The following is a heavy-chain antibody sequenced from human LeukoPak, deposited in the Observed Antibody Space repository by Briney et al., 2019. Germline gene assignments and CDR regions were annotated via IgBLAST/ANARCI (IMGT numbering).Heavy chain of an antibody. J-gene: IGHJ4*02. Sequence: PGGSLRLSCAASGFTFSSHAIHWVRQAPGKGLEWVAVIWFDGSNKYYVDSVKGRFTISRDNSKNTVYLQMNSLRAEDTAVYYCARGPYGDLNFDYWGQGTLVTVSS. D-gene: IGHD4-17*01. CDR2: IWFDGSNK. CDR1: GFTFSSHA. CDR3: ARGPYGDLNFDY. V-gene: IGHV3-33*01.